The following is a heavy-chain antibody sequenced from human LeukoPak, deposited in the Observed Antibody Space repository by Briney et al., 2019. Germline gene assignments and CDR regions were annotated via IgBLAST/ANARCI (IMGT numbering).Heavy chain of an antibody. D-gene: IGHD4-11*01. CDR3: ARDLPSNYDGDY. CDR1: GFTFSDYH. J-gene: IGHJ4*02. V-gene: IGHV3-11*04. CDR2: ISSSGSTI. Sequence: PGGSLRLSCAASGFTFSDYHMSWIRQAPGKGLEWVSYISSSGSTIYYADSVKGRFTISRDNAKNSLCLQMNSLRAEDTAVYYCARDLPSNYDGDYWGQGTLVTVSS.